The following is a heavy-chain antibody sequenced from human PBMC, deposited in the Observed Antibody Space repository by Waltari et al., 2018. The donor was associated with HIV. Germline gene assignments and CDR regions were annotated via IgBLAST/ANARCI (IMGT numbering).Heavy chain of an antibody. CDR2: IFSSDEK. V-gene: IGHV2-26*01. CDR3: ARFRDENESLDP. Sequence: QVTLKESGPVLVKPTETLTLTCTVSGFSLSNPRVGVTWIRQPPGKTLEWLAHIFSSDEKSYSTSLKNRLTISKDTSKNQVVLTMTNMDPMDTATYYCARFRDENESLDPWGQGTLVTVSS. J-gene: IGHJ5*02. CDR1: GFSLSNPRVG.